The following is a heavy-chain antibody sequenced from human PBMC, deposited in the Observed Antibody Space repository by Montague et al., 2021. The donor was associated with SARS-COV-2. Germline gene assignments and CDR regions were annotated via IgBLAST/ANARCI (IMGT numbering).Heavy chain of an antibody. D-gene: IGHD3-22*01. CDR2: IYWNDDK. V-gene: IGHV2-5*01. Sequence: PALVKPTQTLTLTCTFSGFSLINNGVGVGWIRQPPGKALECLALIYWNDDKRYTPSLKNRLTVTKDISKNQVVLTMTNMEPVDTGTCYCAHKKSGWPIEFGYWGQGTLVTVSS. CDR3: AHKKSGWPIEFGY. J-gene: IGHJ4*02. CDR1: GFSLINNGVG.